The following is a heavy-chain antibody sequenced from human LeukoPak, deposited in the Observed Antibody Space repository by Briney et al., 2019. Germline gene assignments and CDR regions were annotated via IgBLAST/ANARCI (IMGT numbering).Heavy chain of an antibody. Sequence: PSETLSLTCTVSGGSISSYYWSWIRQPPGKGLEWIGYIYYSGSTNYNPSLKSRVTISVDTSKNQFSLKLSSVTAADTAVYYCARDRGGYSSSYDAFDIWGQGTMVTVSS. J-gene: IGHJ3*02. CDR2: IYYSGST. D-gene: IGHD6-6*01. V-gene: IGHV4-59*01. CDR1: GGSISSYY. CDR3: ARDRGGYSSSYDAFDI.